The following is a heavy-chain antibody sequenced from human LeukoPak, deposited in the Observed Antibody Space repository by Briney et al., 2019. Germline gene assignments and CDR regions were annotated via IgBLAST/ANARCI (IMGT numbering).Heavy chain of an antibody. V-gene: IGHV3-21*01. CDR1: GFTFSSYS. J-gene: IGHJ4*02. CDR3: ARDRSGIITGTLFDY. CDR2: ISSSSSYI. D-gene: IGHD1-20*01. Sequence: GGSLRLSWAASGFTFSSYSMNWVRQAPGKGLEWVSSISSSSSYIYYADSVKGRFTISRDNAKNSLYLQMNSLRAEDTAVYYCARDRSGIITGTLFDYWGQGTLVTVSS.